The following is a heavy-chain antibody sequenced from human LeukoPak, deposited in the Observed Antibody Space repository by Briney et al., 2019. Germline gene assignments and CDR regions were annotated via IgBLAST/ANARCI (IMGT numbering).Heavy chain of an antibody. V-gene: IGHV4-34*01. CDR1: GGSFSGYY. Sequence: SETLSLTCAVYGGSFSGYYWSWIRQPPGKGLEWIGEINHSGSTNYNPSLKSRVTISVDTSKNQFSLKLSSVTAANTAVYYCARDQYDFWSGYYGMDVWGQGTMVTVSS. J-gene: IGHJ6*02. D-gene: IGHD3-3*01. CDR2: INHSGST. CDR3: ARDQYDFWSGYYGMDV.